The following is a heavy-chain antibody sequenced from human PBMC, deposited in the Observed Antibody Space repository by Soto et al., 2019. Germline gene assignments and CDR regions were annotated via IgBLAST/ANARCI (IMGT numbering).Heavy chain of an antibody. V-gene: IGHV1-2*04. D-gene: IGHD3-22*01. CDR3: ARGYYDSSGIDY. J-gene: IGHJ4*02. CDR1: GYTFTGYY. CDR2: INPNSGGT. Sequence: GASVKVSCKASGYTFTGYYMHWVRQAPGQGLEWMGWINPNSGGTNYAQKFQGWVTMTRDTSISTAYMELSRLRSDDTAVYYCARGYYDSSGIDYWSQGTLVTVSS.